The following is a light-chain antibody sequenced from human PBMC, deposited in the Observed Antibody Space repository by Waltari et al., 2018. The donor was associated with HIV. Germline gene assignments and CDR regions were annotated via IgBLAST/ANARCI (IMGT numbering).Light chain of an antibody. J-gene: IGLJ3*02. CDR2: EDS. CDR1: NIGSQH. Sequence: YELTQAPSVSVEPGRTASITCGGANIGSQHVHWYPQRPSQAPLLVISEDSSRPSGIADKFSGSKSATTATLTSSGVEGGDEADYLCQMWVNERPVFGGGTKLTVL. V-gene: IGLV3-21*03. CDR3: QMWVNERPV.